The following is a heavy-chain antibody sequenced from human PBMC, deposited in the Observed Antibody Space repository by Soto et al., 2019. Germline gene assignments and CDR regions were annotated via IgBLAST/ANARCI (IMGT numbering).Heavy chain of an antibody. J-gene: IGHJ6*02. CDR2: ISPDNGNT. V-gene: IGHV1-18*01. CDR3: ARALGYSGYAGMDV. D-gene: IGHD5-12*01. Sequence: QVQLVQSGGEVKKPGASVRESCKASGYTFTIYGINWVRQAPGQGLEWMGWISPDNGNTNYAQKLQGRVTMTTDTSTSTAYIEPRSLRSDDTAVYYCARALGYSGYAGMDVWGQGTTVTVSS. CDR1: GYTFTIYG.